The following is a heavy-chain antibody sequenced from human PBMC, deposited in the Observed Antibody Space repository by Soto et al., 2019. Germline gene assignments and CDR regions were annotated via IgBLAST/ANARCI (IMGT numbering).Heavy chain of an antibody. Sequence: XGSLRLSCETSGFSFSVYGMHWVRQAPGKGLDWVAVILYDASKQFYAASVEGRFTISRDNSKAILYLQMNSLRAEDTAVYYCAAWAEGATEVHWGQGTLVTVSS. D-gene: IGHD2-15*01. V-gene: IGHV3-33*01. CDR2: ILYDASKQ. J-gene: IGHJ4*02. CDR3: AAWAEGATEVH. CDR1: GFSFSVYG.